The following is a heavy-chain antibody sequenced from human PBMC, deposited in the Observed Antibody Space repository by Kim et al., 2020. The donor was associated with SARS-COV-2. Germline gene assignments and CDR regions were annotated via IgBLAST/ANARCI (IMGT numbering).Heavy chain of an antibody. J-gene: IGHJ4*02. CDR1: GFTFSNYA. D-gene: IGHD3-10*01. CDR3: VTRNYYNSGSYYEGAPFDF. Sequence: VSLRLSCSASGFTFSNYAMHWVRQAPGKGLEYVSAISSDGGSTYYADSVKGRFTISRDNSKNMLYVQMSSLRVEDTAIYYCVTRNYYNSGSYYEGAPFDFWGQGTLVTVSS. CDR2: ISSDGGST. V-gene: IGHV3-64*05.